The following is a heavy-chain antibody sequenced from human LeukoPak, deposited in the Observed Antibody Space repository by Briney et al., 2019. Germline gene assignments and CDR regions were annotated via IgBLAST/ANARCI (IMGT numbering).Heavy chain of an antibody. D-gene: IGHD5-12*01. CDR1: GYTFTGYY. Sequence: ASVKVSCKASGYTFTGYYMHWVRQAPGQGLEWMGRINPNSGGTNYAQKFQGRVTMTRDTSISTAYMELSRLRSDDTAVYYCARDLVIVATGTEYYYYYYYMDVWGKGTTVTVSS. J-gene: IGHJ6*03. CDR3: ARDLVIVATGTEYYYYYYYMDV. CDR2: INPNSGGT. V-gene: IGHV1-2*06.